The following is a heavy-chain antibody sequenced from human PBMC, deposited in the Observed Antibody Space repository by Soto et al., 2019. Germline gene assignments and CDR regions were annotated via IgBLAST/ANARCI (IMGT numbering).Heavy chain of an antibody. Sequence: QVQLVQSGAEVKKPGSSVKVSCKASGGTVSSYAISWVRQAPGQGLEWMGGIIPIFGTANYAQKFQGRVTITADESTSTAYMELSSLRSEDTAVYYCARDQWSSITGTTGWFDPWGQGTLVTVSS. CDR2: IIPIFGTA. CDR1: GGTVSSYA. V-gene: IGHV1-69*01. J-gene: IGHJ5*02. CDR3: ARDQWSSITGTTGWFDP. D-gene: IGHD1-20*01.